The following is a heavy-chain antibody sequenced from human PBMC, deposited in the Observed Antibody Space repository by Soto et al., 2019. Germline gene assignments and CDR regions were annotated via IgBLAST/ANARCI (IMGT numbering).Heavy chain of an antibody. V-gene: IGHV4-4*02. CDR3: ASSSGWWRLDV. Sequence: QVQLQESGPGLVKPSGTLSLTCGVSGDSINNGFWWTWVRQPPGKGLEWIGEKHHSGSPNYNLSLKSRVSISLDKSKNQFSLNLSSVTAAETAVYFCASSSGWWRLDVWGQGTTVTVSS. D-gene: IGHD6-19*01. CDR1: GDSINNGFW. J-gene: IGHJ6*02. CDR2: KHHSGSP.